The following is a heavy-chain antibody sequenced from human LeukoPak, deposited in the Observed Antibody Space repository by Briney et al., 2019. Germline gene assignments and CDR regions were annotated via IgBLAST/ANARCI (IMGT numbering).Heavy chain of an antibody. CDR1: GGSISSGGYS. J-gene: IGHJ5*02. V-gene: IGHV4-30-2*01. CDR3: ASQYHDFWSGYYRFDP. D-gene: IGHD3-3*01. Sequence: PSQTLSLTCAVSGGSISSGGYSWSWIRQPPGKGLEWIGYIYHSGSTYYNPSLKSRVTISVDRSKNQFSLKLSSVTAADTAVYYCASQYHDFWSGYYRFDPWGQGTLVTVSS. CDR2: IYHSGST.